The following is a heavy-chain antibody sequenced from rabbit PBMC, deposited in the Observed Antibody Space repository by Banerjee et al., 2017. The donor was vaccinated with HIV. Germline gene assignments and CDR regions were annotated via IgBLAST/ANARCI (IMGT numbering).Heavy chain of an antibody. D-gene: IGHD6-1*01. CDR3: ARSIDAGDAGYGYALGNL. Sequence: QSLEESGGDLVKPGASLTLTCTASGFSFSSSYYMCWVRQAPGKGLEWIGYIDPVFGSTYYASWAKGRFTISKTSSTTVTLQMTSLTAADTATYFCARSIDAGDAGYGYALGNLWGQGTLVTVS. CDR1: GFSFSSSYY. CDR2: IDPVFGST. J-gene: IGHJ4*01. V-gene: IGHV1S40*01.